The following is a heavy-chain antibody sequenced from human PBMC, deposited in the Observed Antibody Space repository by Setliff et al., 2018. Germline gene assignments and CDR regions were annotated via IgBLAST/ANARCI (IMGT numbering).Heavy chain of an antibody. D-gene: IGHD3-22*01. V-gene: IGHV3-74*01. Sequence: GGSLRLSCAASGFTFSSYWMHWVRQAPGKGLVWVSRINSDGSNTAYADSVKGRFTISRDNAKNTLSLQMNSLRAEDTAVYYCARAAGDYYDSSGFDIWGQGTMVTVS. CDR3: ARAAGDYYDSSGFDI. J-gene: IGHJ3*02. CDR2: INSDGSNT. CDR1: GFTFSSYW.